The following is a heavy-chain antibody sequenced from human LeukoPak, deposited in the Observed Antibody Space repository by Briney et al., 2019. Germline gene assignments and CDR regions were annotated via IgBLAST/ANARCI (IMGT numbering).Heavy chain of an antibody. D-gene: IGHD1-26*01. CDR2: INSDGSST. CDR3: ARGGTSGSLIY. CDR1: GFTFSSYW. Sequence: QPGGSLRLSCAASGFTFSSYWMHWVRQASGKGLVWVSRINSDGSSTTYVDSVKGRFTISRDNAKNTLYLQMNSLRAEDTAVYYCARGGTSGSLIYWGQGTLVTVSS. V-gene: IGHV3-74*01. J-gene: IGHJ4*02.